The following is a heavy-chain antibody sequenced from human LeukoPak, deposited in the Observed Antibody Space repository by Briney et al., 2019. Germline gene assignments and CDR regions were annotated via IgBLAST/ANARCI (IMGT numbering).Heavy chain of an antibody. CDR2: ISSDGSGK. Sequence: HPGGSLRLSCTTTGLTFSSYGMHWVRQAPGKGLEWVAVISSDGSGKHSAESVKGRFTISRDNSKNTLYLQMNSLRAEDTAVYYCAKDLTGGNYYLDYWGQGTLVTVSS. J-gene: IGHJ4*02. D-gene: IGHD1-26*01. CDR3: AKDLTGGNYYLDY. V-gene: IGHV3-30*18. CDR1: GLTFSSYG.